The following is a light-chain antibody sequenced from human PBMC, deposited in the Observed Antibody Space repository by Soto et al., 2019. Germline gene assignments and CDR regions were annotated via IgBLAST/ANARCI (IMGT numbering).Light chain of an antibody. CDR3: QQYNNLPLT. CDR1: QSVSSN. J-gene: IGKJ4*01. CDR2: GAF. Sequence: EIVMTQSPATLSVSPGERATLSCRASQSVSSNLAWYQQKPGQAPRLLIYGAFTRATGIPARFSGSGSGTEFTLTISSLQSEDFAFYYCQQYNNLPLTFGGGTKVEIK. V-gene: IGKV3-15*01.